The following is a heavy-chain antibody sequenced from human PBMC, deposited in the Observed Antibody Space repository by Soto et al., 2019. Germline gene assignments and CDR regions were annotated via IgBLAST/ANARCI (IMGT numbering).Heavy chain of an antibody. Sequence: QVQLVQSGAEVKKPGAPVKVSCRASGYTFTNYGITWVRQAPGQGREWMGWISAYNGNTNYAQKLQGRVTMTTDTSTRTGYMELRRLRYNGTAVYYWARENRYYDILTGYCNDYWGQGTLVKVSS. J-gene: IGHJ4*02. V-gene: IGHV1-18*01. D-gene: IGHD3-9*01. CDR1: GYTFTNYG. CDR3: ARENRYYDILTGYCNDY. CDR2: ISAYNGNT.